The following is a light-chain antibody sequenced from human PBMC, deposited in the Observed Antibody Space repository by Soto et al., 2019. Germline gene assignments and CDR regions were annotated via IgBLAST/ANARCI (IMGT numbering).Light chain of an antibody. J-gene: IGKJ1*01. CDR1: QSFSSNY. Sequence: EIVLTQSPGTLSLSPGERATLSCRASQSFSSNYLAWYQQKPGQAPRLLIYGGSSRATGTPDRFSGSGSGTDFTLTISRLEPEDFAVYYCQQYGRSPRTFGQGTKV. CDR3: QQYGRSPRT. V-gene: IGKV3-20*01. CDR2: GGS.